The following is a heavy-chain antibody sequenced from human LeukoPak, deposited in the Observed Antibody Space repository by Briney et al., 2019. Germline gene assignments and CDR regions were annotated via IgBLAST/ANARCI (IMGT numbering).Heavy chain of an antibody. CDR3: ARHVGHVGAPYYYGIDV. V-gene: IGHV4-39*01. J-gene: IGHJ6*02. CDR1: GGSISSSSYY. D-gene: IGHD1-26*01. Sequence: SETLSLTCTVSGGSISSSSYYWGWIRQPPGKGLEWIGSIYYSGSTYYNPSLKSRVTISVDTSKNQFSLKLSSVTAADTALYYCARHVGHVGAPYYYGIDVWGQGTTVTVSS. CDR2: IYYSGST.